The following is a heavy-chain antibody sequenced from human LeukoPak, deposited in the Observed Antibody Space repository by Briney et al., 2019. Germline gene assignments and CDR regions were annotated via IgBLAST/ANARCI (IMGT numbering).Heavy chain of an antibody. Sequence: ASVKVSCKASGYTFTGYYMHWVRQAPGQGLEWMGWINPNSGGTNYAQKFQGRVTMTRDTSISTAYMELSRLRSDDTAVYYCARPSGIAAAASTYFDYWGQGTLVTVSS. CDR3: ARPSGIAAAASTYFDY. V-gene: IGHV1-2*02. CDR1: GYTFTGYY. CDR2: INPNSGGT. D-gene: IGHD6-13*01. J-gene: IGHJ4*02.